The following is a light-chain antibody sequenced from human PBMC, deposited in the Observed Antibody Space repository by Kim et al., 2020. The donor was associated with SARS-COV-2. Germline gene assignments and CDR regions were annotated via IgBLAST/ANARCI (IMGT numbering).Light chain of an antibody. V-gene: IGKV3-20*01. CDR1: QTVSSDF. J-gene: IGKJ4*01. CDR2: GAS. Sequence: PGERATLSCKASQTVSSDFVAWYQQKPGQAHRLLIYGASTRATGIPDRFSGSGSETDFTLTISRLEPEDFAVYFCQQYGSSPITFGGGTKVDIK. CDR3: QQYGSSPIT.